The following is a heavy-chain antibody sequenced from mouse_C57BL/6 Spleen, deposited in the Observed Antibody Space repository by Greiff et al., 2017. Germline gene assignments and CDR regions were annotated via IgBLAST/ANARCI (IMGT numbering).Heavy chain of an antibody. Sequence: QVQLQQSVAELVMPGASVKLSCKASGYTFTSYWMHWVKQRPGQGLEWIGEIDPSDSYTNYNQKFKGKSTLTVDKSSSPAYMQLSSLTSEDSAVYYCARSVCYGSIPLGYVDVWGTGTTLTVSS. CDR2: IDPSDSYT. CDR1: GYTFTSYW. D-gene: IGHD1-1*01. CDR3: ARSVCYGSIPLGYVDV. J-gene: IGHJ1*03. V-gene: IGHV1-69*01.